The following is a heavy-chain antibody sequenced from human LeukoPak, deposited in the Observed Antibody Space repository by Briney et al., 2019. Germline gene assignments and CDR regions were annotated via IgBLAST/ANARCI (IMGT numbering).Heavy chain of an antibody. V-gene: IGHV1-18*01. Sequence: GASVKVSCKASGYTFTNYAIHWVRQAPGQRLEWMGWISAYNGNTNYAQKLQGRVTMTTDTSTSTAYMELRSLRSDDTAVYYCARDLVLYGSGSKGTFDYWGQGTLVTVSS. CDR2: ISAYNGNT. CDR3: ARDLVLYGSGSKGTFDY. J-gene: IGHJ4*02. CDR1: GYTFTNYA. D-gene: IGHD3-10*01.